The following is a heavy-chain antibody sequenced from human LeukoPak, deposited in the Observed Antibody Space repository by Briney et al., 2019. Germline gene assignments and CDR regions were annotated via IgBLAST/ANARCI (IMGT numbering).Heavy chain of an antibody. CDR3: AKRGVVIRVILVGFHKEAYYFDS. CDR1: GITLSNYG. Sequence: GGSLRLSCAVSGITLSNYGMTWVRQAPGKGLEWVAGLSGSGGSTNYADPVKGRFTISRDNAKNTLYLQMNSLRAEDTAVYFCAKRGVVIRVILVGFHKEAYYFDSWGQGVLVTVSS. D-gene: IGHD3-22*01. J-gene: IGHJ4*02. CDR2: LSGSGGST. V-gene: IGHV3-23*01.